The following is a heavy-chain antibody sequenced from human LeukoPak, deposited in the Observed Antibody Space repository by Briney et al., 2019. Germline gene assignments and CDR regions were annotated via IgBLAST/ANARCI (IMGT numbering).Heavy chain of an antibody. CDR2: ISSSTTYM. CDR1: GFTFSSYS. V-gene: IGHV3-21*06. Sequence: PGGSLRLSCAASGFTFSSYSMNWVRQAPGKGLEWVSSISSSTTYMYYADSVKGRFTISRDNAKNSLYLQKNSLRVEDTAVYYCARDGMSTGWDFDYWGQGTLVTVSS. CDR3: ARDGMSTGWDFDY. J-gene: IGHJ4*02. D-gene: IGHD6-19*01.